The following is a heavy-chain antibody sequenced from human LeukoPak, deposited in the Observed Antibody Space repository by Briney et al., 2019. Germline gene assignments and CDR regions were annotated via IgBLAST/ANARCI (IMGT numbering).Heavy chain of an antibody. V-gene: IGHV1-18*01. CDR2: ISAYNGNT. Sequence: ASVKVSCKASGYTFTSYGISWVRQAPGQGLEWMGWISAYNGNTNYAQKLQGRVTTTTDTSTSTAYMELRSLRSDDTAVYYCARDRITFGVTQFDYWGQGTLVTVSS. CDR3: ARDRITFGVTQFDY. CDR1: GYTFTSYG. D-gene: IGHD3-16*01. J-gene: IGHJ4*02.